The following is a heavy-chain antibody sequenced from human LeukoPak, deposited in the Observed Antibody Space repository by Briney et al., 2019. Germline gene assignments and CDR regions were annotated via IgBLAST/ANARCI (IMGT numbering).Heavy chain of an antibody. J-gene: IGHJ4*02. CDR3: ARVPYDSSGYYYDY. Sequence: GGSLRLSCAASGFTFSSYSMNWVRQAPGKGLEWVSVIYSGGSTYYADSVKGRFTISRDNSKNTLYLQMNSLRAGDTAVYYCARVPYDSSGYYYDYWGQGTLVTVSS. CDR1: GFTFSSYS. V-gene: IGHV3-66*01. D-gene: IGHD3-22*01. CDR2: IYSGGST.